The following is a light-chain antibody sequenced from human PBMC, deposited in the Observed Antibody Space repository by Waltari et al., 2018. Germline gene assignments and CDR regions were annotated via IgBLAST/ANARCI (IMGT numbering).Light chain of an antibody. CDR1: QSLVHSDGNTY. V-gene: IGKV2-30*02. J-gene: IGKJ1*01. CDR3: MQGTHWPWT. Sequence: DVVMTQSPLSLPVTLGQPATISCRSSQSLVHSDGNTYLNWFHQRPGQSPRRLIYKVSNRDAGVPDRFSGSGSGTDFTLKISRAEAEDVGVYYCMQGTHWPWTFGQGTKVEIK. CDR2: KVS.